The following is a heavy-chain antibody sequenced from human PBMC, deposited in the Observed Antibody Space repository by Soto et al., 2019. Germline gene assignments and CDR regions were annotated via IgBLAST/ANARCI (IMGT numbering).Heavy chain of an antibody. CDR1: GFTFDDYA. V-gene: IGHV3-9*01. Sequence: GGSLRLSCAASGFTFDDYAMHWVRQAPGKGLEWVSGISWNSGSISYADSVKGRFTISRDNAKNSLYLQMNSLRAEDTALYYCAKDLGSLYYYGMDVWGQGTTVTVSS. D-gene: IGHD6-13*01. J-gene: IGHJ6*02. CDR2: ISWNSGSI. CDR3: AKDLGSLYYYGMDV.